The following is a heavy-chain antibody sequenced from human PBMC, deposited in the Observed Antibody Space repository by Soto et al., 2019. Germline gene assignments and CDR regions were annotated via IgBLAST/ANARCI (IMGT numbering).Heavy chain of an antibody. CDR2: MNPNSGNT. V-gene: IGHV1-8*01. D-gene: IGHD3-10*01. CDR1: GYTFTSYD. CDR3: TQNPDHRGHFSY. J-gene: IGHJ4*02. Sequence: ASVKVSCKASGYTFTSYDINWVRQATGQGLEWMGWMNPNSGNTGYAQKFQGRVSMTRDTSISTAYMELSSLRSEDTAVYYCTQNPDHRGHFSYWDRGTLVPVSS.